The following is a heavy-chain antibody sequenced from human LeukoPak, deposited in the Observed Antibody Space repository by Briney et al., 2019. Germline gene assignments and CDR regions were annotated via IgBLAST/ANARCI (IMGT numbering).Heavy chain of an antibody. CDR3: ARSGLVSGTYYPDYYYMDV. V-gene: IGHV3-20*04. D-gene: IGHD1-26*01. J-gene: IGHJ6*03. CDR1: GVTFADYG. CDR2: IGWNSGST. Sequence: GGSLRLSCAASGVTFADYGMTWVRQAPGKGLEWVSGIGWNSGSTGYADSLKGRFTISRDNAKNSLHLQRTSLRAEDTALYYCARSGLVSGTYYPDYYYMDVWGKGTTVTVSS.